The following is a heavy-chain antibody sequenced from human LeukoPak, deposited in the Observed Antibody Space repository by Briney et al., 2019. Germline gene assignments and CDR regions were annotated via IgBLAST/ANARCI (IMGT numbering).Heavy chain of an antibody. D-gene: IGHD6-19*01. CDR2: IGIRGDT. CDR3: ARGGIQVSGIDEFDY. V-gene: IGHV3-13*01. CDR1: GFTFIDYD. J-gene: IGHJ4*02. Sequence: GGSLRLSCAASGFTFIDYDMHWVRQVIGKGLEWVSAIGIRGDTHYSGTVKGRFTISRENADSSLYLQMNSLRAEDTAVYYCARGGIQVSGIDEFDYWGQGTLVTVSS.